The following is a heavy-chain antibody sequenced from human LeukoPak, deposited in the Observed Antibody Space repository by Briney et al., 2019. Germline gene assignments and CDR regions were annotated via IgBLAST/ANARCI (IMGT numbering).Heavy chain of an antibody. D-gene: IGHD1-26*01. CDR2: IYYSGST. CDR3: ARRSYLVGAPFDY. Sequence: PSETLSLTCTVSGASISTYYWNWIRQPPGKGLEWIGYIYYSGSTKYNPSLKSRATISVDTSMNQFSLRLSSVTAADTAVYYCARRSYLVGAPFDYWGQGTLVPVSS. CDR1: GASISTYY. J-gene: IGHJ4*02. V-gene: IGHV4-59*08.